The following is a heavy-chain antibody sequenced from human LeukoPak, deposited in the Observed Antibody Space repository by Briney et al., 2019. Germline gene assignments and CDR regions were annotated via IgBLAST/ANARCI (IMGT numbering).Heavy chain of an antibody. J-gene: IGHJ5*02. Sequence: PGESLKISCKGSGYSFTSYWIGWVRQMPGKGLEWMGIIYPGDSDTRYSPSFQGQVTISADKSISTAYLQWSSLKASDTAMYYCARGVHSGSYQNWFDPWGQGTLVTVSS. CDR1: GYSFTSYW. CDR3: ARGVHSGSYQNWFDP. D-gene: IGHD1-26*01. CDR2: IYPGDSDT. V-gene: IGHV5-51*01.